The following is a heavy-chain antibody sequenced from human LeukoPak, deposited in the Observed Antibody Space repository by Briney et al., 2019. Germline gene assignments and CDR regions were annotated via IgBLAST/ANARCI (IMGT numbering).Heavy chain of an antibody. D-gene: IGHD5-18*01. CDR1: GDSISSYY. Sequence: PSETLSLTCSVSGDSISSYYWSWIRQPAGKGLEWIGRIYTSGSTNYNPSLKSRVTMSVDTSKNQFSLKLSSVTAADTAVYYCARGLKPGYPDYYYYGMDVWGQGTTVTVSS. CDR3: ARGLKPGYPDYYYYGMDV. CDR2: IYTSGST. J-gene: IGHJ6*02. V-gene: IGHV4-4*07.